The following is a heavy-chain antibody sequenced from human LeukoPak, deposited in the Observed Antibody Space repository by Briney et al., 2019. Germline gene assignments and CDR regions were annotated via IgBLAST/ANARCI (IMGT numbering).Heavy chain of an antibody. V-gene: IGHV1-2*02. CDR2: INPNSGGT. D-gene: IGHD2-2*01. CDR1: GGTFSSYA. CDR3: ANFRYCSSTSCHGAFDI. Sequence: ASVKVSCKASGGTFSSYAISWVRQAPGQGLESMGWINPNSGGTNYAQKFQGRVTMTRDTSISTAYMELSRLRSDDAAVYYCANFRYCSSTSCHGAFDIWGQGTMVTVSS. J-gene: IGHJ3*02.